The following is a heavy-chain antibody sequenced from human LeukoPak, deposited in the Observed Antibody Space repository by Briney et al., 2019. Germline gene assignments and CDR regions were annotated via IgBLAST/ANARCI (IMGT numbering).Heavy chain of an antibody. J-gene: IGHJ3*02. CDR1: GFTFSSYS. CDR3: ARDRLRFLEWFTTPDAFDI. CDR2: ISSSSSNI. V-gene: IGHV3-21*01. Sequence: GGSLRLSCAASGFTFSSYSMNWVRQAPGKGLEWVSSISSSSSNIYYADSVKGRVTISRDNAKNSLYLQMNSLRSEDTAVYYCARDRLRFLEWFTTPDAFDIWGQGTMVTVSS. D-gene: IGHD3-3*01.